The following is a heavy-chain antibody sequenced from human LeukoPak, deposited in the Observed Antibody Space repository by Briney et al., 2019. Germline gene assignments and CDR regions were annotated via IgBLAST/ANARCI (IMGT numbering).Heavy chain of an antibody. CDR1: SGSLNSYY. CDR3: GRQGYTASYYFLDY. CDR2: IYTTGTT. D-gene: IGHD1-26*01. J-gene: IGHJ4*02. V-gene: IGHV4-4*07. Sequence: SSETLSLTCTVPSGSLNSYYWGSVWQPARKGLEWMGRIYTTGTTNYSPSLKSRLSMSIDTSTNQFSLTLRSVTAADTAVYYCGRQGYTASYYFLDYWSQGTLVTVSS.